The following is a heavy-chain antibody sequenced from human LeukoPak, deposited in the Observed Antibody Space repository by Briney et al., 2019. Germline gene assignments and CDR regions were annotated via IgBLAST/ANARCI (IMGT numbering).Heavy chain of an antibody. CDR2: IYYSGST. D-gene: IGHD6-19*01. Sequence: SETLSLTCTVSGGSISSYYWSWLRQPPGKGLEWIGYIYYSGSTNYNPSLKSRVTISVDTSKNQFTLKLSSVTAADTAVYYCATFGEVEWLGGQWPYFDYWGQGTLVTVSS. CDR3: ATFGEVEWLGGQWPYFDY. CDR1: GGSISSYY. J-gene: IGHJ4*02. V-gene: IGHV4-59*01.